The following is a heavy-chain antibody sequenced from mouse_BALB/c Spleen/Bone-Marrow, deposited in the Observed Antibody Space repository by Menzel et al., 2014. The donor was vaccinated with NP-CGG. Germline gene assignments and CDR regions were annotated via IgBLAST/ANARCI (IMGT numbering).Heavy chain of an antibody. CDR1: GFDFSRYW. D-gene: IGHD2-3*01. J-gene: IGHJ1*01. CDR3: AREGDGSYWYFDV. CDR2: INPDSSTI. Sequence: DVMLVESGGGLVQPGGSLKLSCAASGFDFSRYWMSWVRQAPGKGLEWIGEINPDSSTINYTPSLKDIFIISRDNAKNTLYLQMSKVRSEDTALYYCAREGDGSYWYFDVWGAGTTVTVSS. V-gene: IGHV4-1*02.